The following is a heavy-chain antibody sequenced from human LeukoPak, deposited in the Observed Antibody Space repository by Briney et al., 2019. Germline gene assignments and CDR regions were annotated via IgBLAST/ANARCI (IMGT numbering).Heavy chain of an antibody. CDR2: ISYDGSDK. CDR1: GFIFSSYV. D-gene: IGHD3-16*01. CDR3: ARDDALGDNALDI. Sequence: GRALRLSCAASGFIFSSYVMHWVRQAPGKGLEWVAVISYDGSDKYYADSVKGRFTISRDNSKNTLYLQMNSLRAEDTAVYYCARDDALGDNALDIWGQGTMVTVSS. V-gene: IGHV3-33*08. J-gene: IGHJ3*02.